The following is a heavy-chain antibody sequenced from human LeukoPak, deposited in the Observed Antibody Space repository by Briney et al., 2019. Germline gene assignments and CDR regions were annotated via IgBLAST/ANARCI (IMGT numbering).Heavy chain of an antibody. J-gene: IGHJ4*02. CDR3: ARDLPGYSSGWYPFDY. CDR1: GGSISSYY. V-gene: IGHV4-4*07. CDR2: IYTSGST. Sequence: SETLSLTCTVSGGSISSYYWSWIRQPAGKGLEWIGRIYTSGSTNYNPSLKSRVTMSVDTSKNQFSLKLSSVTAADTAVYYCARDLPGYSSGWYPFDYWGQGSLVTVSS. D-gene: IGHD6-19*01.